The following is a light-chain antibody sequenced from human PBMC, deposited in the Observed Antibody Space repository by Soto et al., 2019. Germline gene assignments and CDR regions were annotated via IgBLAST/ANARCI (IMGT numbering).Light chain of an antibody. CDR3: LSYTSANTRV. J-gene: IGLJ3*02. V-gene: IGLV2-14*01. CDR2: EVS. Sequence: QSVLTQPASVSGSPGQSITISCTGTSSDVGGYDYVSWYQQEPGNAPKLVIHEVSNRPSGVSNRFSGSKSGNTASLTISGLQAEDEADYYCLSYTSANTRVFGGGTKLTVL. CDR1: SSDVGGYDY.